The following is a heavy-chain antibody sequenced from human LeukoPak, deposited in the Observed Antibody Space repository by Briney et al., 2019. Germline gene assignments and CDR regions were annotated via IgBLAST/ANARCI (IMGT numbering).Heavy chain of an antibody. D-gene: IGHD3-3*01. Sequence: SETLSLTCAVYGGSFSGYYLSWIRQPPGKGLEWIGEINHSGSTNYNPSLKSRVTISVDTSKNQFSLKLSSVTAADTAVYYCARTFREAYYDFWSGYSTLDYWGQGTLVTVSS. CDR1: GGSFSGYY. CDR2: INHSGST. CDR3: ARTFREAYYDFWSGYSTLDY. V-gene: IGHV4-34*01. J-gene: IGHJ4*02.